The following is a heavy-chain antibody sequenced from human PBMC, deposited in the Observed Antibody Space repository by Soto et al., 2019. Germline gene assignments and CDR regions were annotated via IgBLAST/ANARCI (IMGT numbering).Heavy chain of an antibody. CDR2: ISPYTGNT. CDR1: GYIFVNYG. J-gene: IGHJ6*02. V-gene: IGHV1-18*01. Sequence: QVQLVQSGDEVKMPGGSVKVSSKASGYIFVNYGIAWVRQAPGQGLEWMGWISPYTGNTHSATKVQGRLTMTTDTSTSTAYMDLGSLTSDETAVYYCVMVDNYVTPTPQDVWGQVTTVTVSS. D-gene: IGHD3-16*01. CDR3: VMVDNYVTPTPQDV.